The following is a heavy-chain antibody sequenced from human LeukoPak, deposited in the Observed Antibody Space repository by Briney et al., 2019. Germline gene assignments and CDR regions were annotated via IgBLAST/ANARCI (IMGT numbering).Heavy chain of an antibody. CDR1: GFTFSCYS. V-gene: IGHV3-21*01. D-gene: IGHD6-13*01. J-gene: IGHJ6*03. Sequence: GGSLRLSCAASGFTFSCYSMNWVRQAPGKGLEWVSSISSSSSYIYYADSVKGRFTISRDNAKNSLYLQMNSLRAEDTAVYYCARVLSSSSWYNYYYYMDVWGKGTTVTVSS. CDR2: ISSSSSYI. CDR3: ARVLSSSSWYNYYYYMDV.